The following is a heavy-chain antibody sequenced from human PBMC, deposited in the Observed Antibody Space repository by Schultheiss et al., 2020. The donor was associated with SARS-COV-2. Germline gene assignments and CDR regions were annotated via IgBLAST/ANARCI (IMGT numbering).Heavy chain of an antibody. Sequence: SETLSLTCAVYGGSFSGYYWSWIRQPPGKGLEWIGSIYYSGSTYYNPSLKSRVTISVDTSKNQFSLKLSSVTAADTAVYYCARRDRVRQPDAFDIWGQGTMVTVSS. V-gene: IGHV4-59*05. D-gene: IGHD4-17*01. CDR2: IYYSGST. CDR1: GGSFSGYY. CDR3: ARRDRVRQPDAFDI. J-gene: IGHJ3*02.